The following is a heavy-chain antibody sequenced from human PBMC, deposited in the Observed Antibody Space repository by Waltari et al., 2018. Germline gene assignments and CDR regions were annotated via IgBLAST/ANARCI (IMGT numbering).Heavy chain of an antibody. CDR3: ARGGGSLDY. CDR2: ISSSSSVI. Sequence: EVQVVESGGGLVQPGGSLRLSCAASGFTFSNYGMTGVRRAPGMGLEWVSDISSSSSVIYYADSVKGRFTISRDNAKNSLYLQMNSLRAEDTAVYYCARGGGSLDYWGQGTQVTVSS. D-gene: IGHD3-10*01. CDR1: GFTFSNYG. V-gene: IGHV3-48*01. J-gene: IGHJ4*02.